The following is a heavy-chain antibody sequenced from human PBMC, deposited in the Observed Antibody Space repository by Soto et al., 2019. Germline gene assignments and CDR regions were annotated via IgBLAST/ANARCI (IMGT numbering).Heavy chain of an antibody. V-gene: IGHV1-69*02. J-gene: IGHJ6*02. CDR3: AQMWFGELWHGMDV. CDR1: GGDFLSYT. CDR2: IIPILDVA. Sequence: QLVQSGAEVKKPGSSVKVSCKASGGDFLSYTISWVRQAPGQGPEWMGTIIPILDVAKNAQKFQGRVAITADKATSTVYMELRSLRSDDTAVYYCAQMWFGELWHGMDVWGQGTTITVSS. D-gene: IGHD3-10*01.